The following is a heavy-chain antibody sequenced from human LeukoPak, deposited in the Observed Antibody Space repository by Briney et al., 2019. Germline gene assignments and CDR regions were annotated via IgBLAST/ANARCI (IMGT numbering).Heavy chain of an antibody. CDR1: GFTFSSYE. D-gene: IGHD3-22*01. V-gene: IGHV3-48*03. J-gene: IGHJ4*02. Sequence: GGSLRLSCAASGFTFSSYEMNWVRQAPGKGLEWVSYISSSGSTIYYADSVKGRFTISRDNAKNSLYLQMNSLRAEDTAVYYCARTYYYDSSGPDYWGQGTLVTVST. CDR3: ARTYYYDSSGPDY. CDR2: ISSSGSTI.